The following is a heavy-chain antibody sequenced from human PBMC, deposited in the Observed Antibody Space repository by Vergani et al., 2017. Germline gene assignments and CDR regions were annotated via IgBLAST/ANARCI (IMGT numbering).Heavy chain of an antibody. V-gene: IGHV2-5*01. J-gene: IGHJ3*01. Sequence: QITLRESGPTLVKPPQTLPLPCTFSGFSLTTVGEGVGWIRQPPGRALEWFAFVYWNDDERYSPSLKSRVTLTKDTSKNEEILTMATMDPVDTATDYCVHRLGYFDWDGAFDVWGPGTMVTVSS. D-gene: IGHD3-9*01. CDR2: VYWNDDE. CDR1: GFSLTTVGEG. CDR3: VHRLGYFDWDGAFDV.